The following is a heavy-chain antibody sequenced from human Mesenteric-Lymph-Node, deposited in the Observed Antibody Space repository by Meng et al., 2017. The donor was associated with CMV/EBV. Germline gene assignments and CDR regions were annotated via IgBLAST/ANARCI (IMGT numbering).Heavy chain of an antibody. CDR1: GFTFSNYA. Sequence: SGFTFSNYAMSWVRQTPGKGLGWVSAISGSTGSTYYADSVKGRFTISRDNSKNTLYLQMNSLRGEDTAVYYCAKDRDQLLMSYLDHWGQGTLVTVSS. J-gene: IGHJ4*02. V-gene: IGHV3-23*01. CDR3: AKDRDQLLMSYLDH. CDR2: ISGSTGST. D-gene: IGHD2-2*01.